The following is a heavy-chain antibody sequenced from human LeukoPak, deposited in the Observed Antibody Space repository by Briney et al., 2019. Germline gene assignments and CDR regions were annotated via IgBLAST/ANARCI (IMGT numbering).Heavy chain of an antibody. J-gene: IGHJ4*02. CDR1: GGSFSGYY. CDR2: IYYSGST. D-gene: IGHD2-15*01. Sequence: SETLSLTCAVYGGSFSGYYWSWIRQPPGKGLEWIGYIYYSGSTNYNPSLKSRVTISVDTSKNQFSLKLSSVTAADTAVYYCARDPGYCSGGSCHEFDYWGQGTLVTVSS. CDR3: ARDPGYCSGGSCHEFDY. V-gene: IGHV4-59*01.